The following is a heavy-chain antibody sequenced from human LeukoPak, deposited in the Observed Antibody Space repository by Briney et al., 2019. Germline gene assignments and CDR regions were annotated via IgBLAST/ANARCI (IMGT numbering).Heavy chain of an antibody. CDR2: ISSSSSYI. CDR1: GFTFSNYA. J-gene: IGHJ4*02. D-gene: IGHD3-10*01. Sequence: GGSLRLSCVASGFTFSNYAMNWVRQAPGKGLEWVSSISSSSSYIYYADSVKGRFTISRDNSKNTLYLQMNSLRSDDTAVYYCARDYLQTYYGSGTPFDNWGQGTLVTVSS. V-gene: IGHV3-21*04. CDR3: ARDYLQTYYGSGTPFDN.